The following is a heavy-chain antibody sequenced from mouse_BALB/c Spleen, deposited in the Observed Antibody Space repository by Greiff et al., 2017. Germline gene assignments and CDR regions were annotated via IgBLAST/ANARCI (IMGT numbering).Heavy chain of an antibody. CDR1: GFTFSSYY. CDR3: ARRGTKGPFDY. V-gene: IGHV5-6-2*01. Sequence: EVQRVESGGGLVKLGGSLKLSCAASGFTFSSYYMSWVRQTPEKRLELVAAINSNGGSTYYPDTVKGRFTISRDNAKNTLYLQMSSLKSEDTALYYCARRGTKGPFDYWGQGTTLTVSS. J-gene: IGHJ2*01. D-gene: IGHD1-3*01. CDR2: INSNGGST.